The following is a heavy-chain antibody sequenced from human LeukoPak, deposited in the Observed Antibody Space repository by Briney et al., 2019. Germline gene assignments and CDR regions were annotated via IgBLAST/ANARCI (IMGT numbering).Heavy chain of an antibody. CDR3: ARERSYPTDYYYYGMDV. CDR1: GYTFTSYD. J-gene: IGHJ6*02. CDR2: MNPNSGNT. V-gene: IGHV1-8*01. Sequence: ASVKVSCKASGYTFTSYDINWVRQATGQGLEWMGWMNPNSGNTGYAQKFQGRVTMTRNTSISTAYMELSSLRSEHTAVYYCARERSYPTDYYYYGMDVWGQGTTVTVSS. D-gene: IGHD3-16*02.